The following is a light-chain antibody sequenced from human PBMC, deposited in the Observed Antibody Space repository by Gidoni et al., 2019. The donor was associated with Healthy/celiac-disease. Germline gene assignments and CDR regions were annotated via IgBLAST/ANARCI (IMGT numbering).Light chain of an antibody. V-gene: IGKV1-8*01. J-gene: IGKJ4*01. CDR1: QGIISY. CDR2: AAS. CDR3: QQYYSYPQLT. Sequence: AIRMTPSPSSFSASTVDRVTITCRAGQGIISYLAWYHQKPGKSPKLLIYAASTLQRGVPSRFSGSGSWTDFTLTIICLQSEDFATTYCQQYYSYPQLTFXGXTKVEIK.